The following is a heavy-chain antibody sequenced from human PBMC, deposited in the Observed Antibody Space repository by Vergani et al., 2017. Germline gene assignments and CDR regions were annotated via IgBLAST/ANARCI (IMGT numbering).Heavy chain of an antibody. CDR1: GGSISSSSYY. Sequence: QLQLQESGPGLVKPSETLSLTCTVSGGSISSSSYYWGWIRQPPGKGLEWIGSIYYSGSTYYNPSLKSRVTISVDTSKNQFSLKLSSVTAADTAVYYCARRFSEPPELRYFDWLLQTDGMDVWGQGTTVTVSS. D-gene: IGHD3-9*01. CDR3: ARRFSEPPELRYFDWLLQTDGMDV. CDR2: IYYSGST. V-gene: IGHV4-39*01. J-gene: IGHJ6*02.